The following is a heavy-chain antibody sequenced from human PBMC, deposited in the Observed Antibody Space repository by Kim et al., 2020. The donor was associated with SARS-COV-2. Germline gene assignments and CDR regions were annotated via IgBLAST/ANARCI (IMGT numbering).Heavy chain of an antibody. CDR3: ASGSAGP. V-gene: IGHV3-7*01. D-gene: IGHD1-26*01. Sequence: EGSEKYYVDSVKGRFTISRDNAKNSLYLQMNSLRAEDTAVYYCASGSAGPWGQGTLVTVSS. CDR2: EGSEK. J-gene: IGHJ5*02.